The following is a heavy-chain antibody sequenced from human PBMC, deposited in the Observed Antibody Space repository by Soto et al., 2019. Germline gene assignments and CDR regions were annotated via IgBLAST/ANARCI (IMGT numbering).Heavy chain of an antibody. CDR1: GYTLTSYG. Sequence: QVHLVQSGAEVKKPGASVKVSCKASGYTLTSYGISWVRQAPGQGRQWMGWISAYNGNTNYADKFQGRVTMTTDTSTSTAHMEVRSLRSDDTAVYYCARAGAFYETSGYPWSTFDIWGQGTMVTVSS. CDR2: ISAYNGNT. CDR3: ARAGAFYETSGYPWSTFDI. D-gene: IGHD3-22*01. J-gene: IGHJ3*02. V-gene: IGHV1-18*01.